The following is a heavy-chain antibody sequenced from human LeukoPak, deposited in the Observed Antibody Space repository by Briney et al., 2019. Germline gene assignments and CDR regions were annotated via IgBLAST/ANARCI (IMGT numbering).Heavy chain of an antibody. V-gene: IGHV3-30*02. CDR2: IRYDGSNK. CDR3: AKPLAGYSSAFDY. J-gene: IGHJ4*02. D-gene: IGHD5-18*01. Sequence: GGSLRLSCAASGITFSNYGVHWVRQAPGKGLEWVAFIRYDGSNKYYADSVKGRFTISRDNSKNTLYLQMDSLRAEDTALYYCAKPLAGYSSAFDYWGQGTLVTVSS. CDR1: GITFSNYG.